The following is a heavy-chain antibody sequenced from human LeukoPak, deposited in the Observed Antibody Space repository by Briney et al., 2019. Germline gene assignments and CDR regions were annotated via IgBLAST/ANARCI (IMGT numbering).Heavy chain of an antibody. V-gene: IGHV3-30*04. CDR3: ARDLGLLWFGELLG. D-gene: IGHD3-10*01. Sequence: GGSLRLSCAASGFTFSSYAMHWVRQAPGKGLEGVAVISYDGSNKYYADSVKGRFTISRDNSKNTLYLQMNSLRAEDTAVYYRARDLGLLWFGELLGWGQGTLVTVSS. J-gene: IGHJ4*02. CDR1: GFTFSSYA. CDR2: ISYDGSNK.